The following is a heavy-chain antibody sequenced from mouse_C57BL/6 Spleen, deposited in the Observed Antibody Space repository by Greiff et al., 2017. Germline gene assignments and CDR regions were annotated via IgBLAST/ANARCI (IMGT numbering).Heavy chain of an antibody. CDR2: IRSKSNNYAT. J-gene: IGHJ4*01. CDR3: VRHSDYHAMDY. Sequence: EVQRVESGGGLVQPKGSLKLSCAASGFSFNTYAMNWVRQAPGKGLEWVARIRSKSNNYATYYADSVKDRFTISRDDSESMLYLQMNNLKTEDTAMYYCVRHSDYHAMDYWGQGTSVTVSS. V-gene: IGHV10-1*01. CDR1: GFSFNTYA.